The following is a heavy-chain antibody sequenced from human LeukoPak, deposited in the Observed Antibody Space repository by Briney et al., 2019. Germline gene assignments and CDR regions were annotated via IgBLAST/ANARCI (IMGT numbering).Heavy chain of an antibody. CDR2: ISYDGSNK. CDR1: GFTFSSYA. D-gene: IGHD1-26*01. Sequence: GRSLRLSCAASGFTFSSYAMHWVRQAPGKGLEWVAVISYDGSNKYYADSVKGRFTISRDNSKNTLYLQMNSLRAEDTAVYYCARDPSGSYGWGWFDPWGQGTLVTVSS. V-gene: IGHV3-30*04. CDR3: ARDPSGSYGWGWFDP. J-gene: IGHJ5*02.